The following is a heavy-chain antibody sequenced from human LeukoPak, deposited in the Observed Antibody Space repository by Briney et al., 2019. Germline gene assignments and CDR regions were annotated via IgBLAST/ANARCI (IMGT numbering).Heavy chain of an antibody. CDR3: TKEPHGSGSPHWEFDY. J-gene: IGHJ4*02. V-gene: IGHV3-23*01. Sequence: AGGSLRPSCAASGFTFSSYALTWVRQAPGKGLEWVSVLSGSGGFTHYADSVKGRFTISRDNSKNTLYLQMNSLRAEDTAVYYCTKEPHGSGSPHWEFDYWGQGILVTVSS. CDR2: LSGSGGFT. CDR1: GFTFSSYA. D-gene: IGHD3-10*01.